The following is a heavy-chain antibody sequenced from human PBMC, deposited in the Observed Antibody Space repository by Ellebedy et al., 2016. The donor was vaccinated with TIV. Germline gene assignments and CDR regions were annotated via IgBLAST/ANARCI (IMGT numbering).Heavy chain of an antibody. D-gene: IGHD6-19*01. CDR2: IIPIFGTA. CDR3: ARAPAGQIDY. J-gene: IGHJ4*02. V-gene: IGHV1-69*06. Sequence: SVKVSXXASGGTFSSYAISWVRQAPGQGLEWMGGIIPIFGTANYAQKFQGRVTITADKSTSTAYMELSSLRSEDTAVYYCARAPAGQIDYWGQGTLVTVSS. CDR1: GGTFSSYA.